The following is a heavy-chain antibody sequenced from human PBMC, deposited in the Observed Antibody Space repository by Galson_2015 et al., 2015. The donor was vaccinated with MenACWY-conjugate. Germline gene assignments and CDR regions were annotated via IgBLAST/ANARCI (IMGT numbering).Heavy chain of an antibody. CDR1: GYSFPNYW. CDR3: ARHPPGGRGMDV. J-gene: IGHJ6*02. CDR2: IDPVNSNI. Sequence: QSGAEVTKPGESLTISCKGSGYSFPNYWVAWVRQMPGKGLEWVGLIDPVNSNIRYSPPFQGQVTISADESISTAYLQWSSLKASDTATYYCARHPPGGRGMDVWGRGTTVPAAS. D-gene: IGHD1-26*01. V-gene: IGHV5-51*01.